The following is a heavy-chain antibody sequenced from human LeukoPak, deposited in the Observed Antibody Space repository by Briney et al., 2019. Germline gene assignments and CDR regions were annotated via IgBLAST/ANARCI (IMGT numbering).Heavy chain of an antibody. Sequence: PGGSLRLSCAASGFTFSSYAMSWVRQAPGKGLEWVSAISGSGGSTYYADSVKGRFTISRDSSKNTLYLQMNSLRAEDTAVYYCTSGSSGGIYYYYYYMDVWGKGTTVTVSS. D-gene: IGHD6-6*01. J-gene: IGHJ6*03. V-gene: IGHV3-23*01. CDR1: GFTFSSYA. CDR2: ISGSGGST. CDR3: TSGSSGGIYYYYYYMDV.